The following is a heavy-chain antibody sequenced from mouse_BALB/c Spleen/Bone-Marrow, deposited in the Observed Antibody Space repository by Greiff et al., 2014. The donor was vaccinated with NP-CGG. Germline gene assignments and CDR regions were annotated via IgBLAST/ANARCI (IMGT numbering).Heavy chain of an antibody. V-gene: IGHV1-80*01. CDR3: AREGYDYDWFAY. J-gene: IGHJ3*01. CDR1: GYAFSSYW. D-gene: IGHD2-4*01. Sequence: QVQLQQSGAELVRPGSSVKISCKASGYAFSSYWMNWVKQRPGQGLEWIGQIYPGDGDTNYNEKFKGKATLTADKSSSTAYMQLSSLTSEDSTVYFCAREGYDYDWFAYWGQGTLVTVSA. CDR2: IYPGDGDT.